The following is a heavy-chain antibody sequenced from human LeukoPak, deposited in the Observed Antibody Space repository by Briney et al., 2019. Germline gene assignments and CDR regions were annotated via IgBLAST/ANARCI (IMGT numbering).Heavy chain of an antibody. CDR2: ISFDGVNT. Sequence: PGGSLRLSCAASGFTFSTYAIHWVRQAPGKGLEWVAVISFDGVNTFYADSVKGRFTISRDNSNNTVYLQMNNLRAEDTAVYYCAKDVGYCSGGSCYEPFWDYWGQGTLVTVSS. V-gene: IGHV3-30*04. CDR3: AKDVGYCSGGSCYEPFWDY. CDR1: GFTFSTYA. D-gene: IGHD2-15*01. J-gene: IGHJ4*02.